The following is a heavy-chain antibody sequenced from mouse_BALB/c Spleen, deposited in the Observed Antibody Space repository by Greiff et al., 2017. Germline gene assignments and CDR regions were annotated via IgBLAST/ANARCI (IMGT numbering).Heavy chain of an antibody. Sequence: QVQLKESAAELARPGASVKMSCKASGYTFTSYTMHWVKQRPGQGLEWIGYINPSSGYTEYNQKFKDKTTLTADKSSSTAYMQLSSLTSEDSAVYYCARGGYGSSYPAYWGQGTLVTVSA. CDR2: INPSSGYT. CDR3: ARGGYGSSYPAY. D-gene: IGHD1-1*01. V-gene: IGHV1-4*02. CDR1: GYTFTSYT. J-gene: IGHJ3*01.